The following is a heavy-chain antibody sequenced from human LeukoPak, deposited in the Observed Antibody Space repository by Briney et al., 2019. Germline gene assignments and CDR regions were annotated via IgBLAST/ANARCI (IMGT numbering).Heavy chain of an antibody. Sequence: GGSLRLSCAASGSTFSSFSTYDFNWVRQAPGKGLEWVSYISSSGATTYYADPVKGRFTVSRDNAKNSLYLQMNSLRAEDTAIYYCARDLVSGAYTFDIWGHGTMVTVSS. D-gene: IGHD3-16*01. CDR1: GSTFSS. V-gene: IGHV3-48*03. CDR3: ARDLVSGAYTFDI. J-gene: IGHJ3*02. CDR2: ISSSGATT.